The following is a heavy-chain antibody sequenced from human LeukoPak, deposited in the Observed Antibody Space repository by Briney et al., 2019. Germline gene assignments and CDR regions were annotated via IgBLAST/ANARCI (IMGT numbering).Heavy chain of an antibody. D-gene: IGHD3-10*01. CDR2: ISGSGGST. J-gene: IGHJ4*02. CDR3: ATSSGSYDGGYYFDY. CDR1: GYTFSSYA. V-gene: IGHV3-23*01. Sequence: PGGSLRLSCAASGYTFSSYAMSWVRQAPGKGLEWVSAISGSGGSTYYADSVKGRFTISRDNSKNTMYLQMNSLRAEDTVVYYCATSSGSYDGGYYFDYWGQGTPVTVSS.